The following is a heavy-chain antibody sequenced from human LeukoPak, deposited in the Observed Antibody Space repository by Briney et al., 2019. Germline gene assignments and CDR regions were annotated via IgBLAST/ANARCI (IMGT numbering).Heavy chain of an antibody. V-gene: IGHV1-2*02. Sequence: ASVKVSCKASGYTFTGYYMHWVRQAPGQGLEWMGWINPNSGGTNYAQKFQGRVTITADKSTSTAYMELSSLRSEDTAVYYCARAGSEVPAALLEYYYMDVWGKGTTVTVSS. CDR3: ARAGSEVPAALLEYYYMDV. CDR2: INPNSGGT. J-gene: IGHJ6*03. D-gene: IGHD2-2*01. CDR1: GYTFTGYY.